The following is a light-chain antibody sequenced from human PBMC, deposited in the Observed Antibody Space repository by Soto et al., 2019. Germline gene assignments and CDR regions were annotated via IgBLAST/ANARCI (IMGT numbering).Light chain of an antibody. Sequence: EIVMTQSQATLSLSLGERATLSCRASQSIGSYLAWYQHKLGQPPRLLIYDASNRATGIPVRFSGSGSGTDFTLTISSLEPEDFAVYYCQQRSTWPPFSFGPGTKVDIK. CDR3: QQRSTWPPFS. CDR1: QSIGSY. V-gene: IGKV3-11*01. J-gene: IGKJ3*01. CDR2: DAS.